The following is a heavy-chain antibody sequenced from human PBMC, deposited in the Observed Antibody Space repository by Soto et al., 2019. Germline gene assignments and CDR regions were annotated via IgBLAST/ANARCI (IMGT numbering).Heavy chain of an antibody. V-gene: IGHV4-59*01. Sequence: SETLSLTCTVSGGSIASSYWSWIRRPPGKGLEWIAYIYDTGISGYTPSTSYNPSLKSPVTMSVDTSKSQFSLKLTSVTAADTAVYYCARGEDAFFYYGLYVWGQGITVTVSS. CDR2: IYDTGISGYTPST. CDR1: GGSIASSY. J-gene: IGHJ6*02. CDR3: ARGEDAFFYYGLYV.